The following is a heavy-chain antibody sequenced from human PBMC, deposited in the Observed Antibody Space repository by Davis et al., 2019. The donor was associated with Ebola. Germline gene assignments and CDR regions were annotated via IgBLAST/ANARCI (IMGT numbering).Heavy chain of an antibody. J-gene: IGHJ4*02. CDR1: GFTFRSYG. V-gene: IGHV3-23*01. CDR3: VKELVTGSSYYIDS. D-gene: IGHD1-20*01. CDR2: ISGGGVTT. Sequence: PGGSLRLSCAASGFTFRSYGMNWVRQAPGKGLEWVSDISGGGVTTDYADSVKGRFTISRDNSKNTLYLQMNSLRAEDTAVYYCVKELVTGSSYYIDSWGQGTLVTVSS.